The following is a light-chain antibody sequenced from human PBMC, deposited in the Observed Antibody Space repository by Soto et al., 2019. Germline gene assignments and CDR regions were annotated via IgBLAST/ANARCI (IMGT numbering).Light chain of an antibody. CDR3: QQYDNLPLT. V-gene: IGKV1-33*01. J-gene: IGKJ4*01. Sequence: DIQMTQSPSSLSASVGDRVTMICQASQDISNYLNWYQQKPGKAPKLLIYDASNLETGVPSRFSGSGSGTDFTVTISSLQPEDIATYYCQQYDNLPLTCGGGTKVEIK. CDR2: DAS. CDR1: QDISNY.